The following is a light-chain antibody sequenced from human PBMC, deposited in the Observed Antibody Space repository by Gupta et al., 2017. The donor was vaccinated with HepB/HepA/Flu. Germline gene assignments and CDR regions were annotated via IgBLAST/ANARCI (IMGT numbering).Light chain of an antibody. J-gene: IGKJ2*01. CDR3: MQALQSPRT. V-gene: IGKV2-28*01. CDR2: LGS. CDR1: QSLLHSNGYNY. Sequence: DIVMTQSPLSLPATPGEPASISCRSSQSLLHSNGYNYLDWYLQKPGQSPQVLIYLGSNRASGVPDRFSGSGSGTDFTLKISRVEAEDVGVYYCMQALQSPRTFGQGTKLEIK.